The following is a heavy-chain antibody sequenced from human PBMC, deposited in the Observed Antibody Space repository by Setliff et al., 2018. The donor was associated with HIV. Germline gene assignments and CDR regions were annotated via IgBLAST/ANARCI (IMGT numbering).Heavy chain of an antibody. Sequence: SETLSLTCSVSTDSISNSHWSWMRQTAGKGLEWIGRIYGTGSTTYSPSLESRVTMSIDRSNNLFSLELTSVTAADTAVYYCARIDPGKYWSSDYWGPGTLVTVS. V-gene: IGHV4-4*07. CDR1: TDSISNSH. J-gene: IGHJ4*02. CDR2: IYGTGST. D-gene: IGHD2-8*02. CDR3: ARIDPGKYWSSDY.